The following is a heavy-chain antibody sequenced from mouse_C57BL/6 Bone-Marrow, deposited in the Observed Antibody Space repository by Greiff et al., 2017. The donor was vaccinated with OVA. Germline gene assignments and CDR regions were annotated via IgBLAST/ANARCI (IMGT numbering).Heavy chain of an antibody. Sequence: VQLQESGAELVRPGASVKLSCKASGYTFTDYYINWVKQRPGQGLEWIARIYPGSGNTYYNEKFTGKATLTAEKSSSTAYMQLSSLTSEDSAVYFCARESYYYGSSYWYFDVWGTGTTVTVSS. CDR1: GYTFTDYY. D-gene: IGHD1-1*01. V-gene: IGHV1-76*01. CDR3: ARESYYYGSSYWYFDV. J-gene: IGHJ1*03. CDR2: IYPGSGNT.